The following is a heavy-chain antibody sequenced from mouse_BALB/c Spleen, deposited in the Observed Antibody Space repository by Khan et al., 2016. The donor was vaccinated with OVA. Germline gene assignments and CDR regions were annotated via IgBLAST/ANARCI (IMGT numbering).Heavy chain of an antibody. J-gene: IGHJ3*01. V-gene: IGHV1S81*02. CDR2: INPNNGDT. Sequence: QIQLVQSGAELVKPGASVKLSCKASGYIFTSYYMYWVKQRPGQGLEWIGEINPNNGDTNFNERFKSKASLTVDKSSSTAYMQLSSLTSEDSAVYYCTRSGYGTFAYWGQGLWSLSLQ. D-gene: IGHD2-1*01. CDR3: TRSGYGTFAY. CDR1: GYIFTSYY.